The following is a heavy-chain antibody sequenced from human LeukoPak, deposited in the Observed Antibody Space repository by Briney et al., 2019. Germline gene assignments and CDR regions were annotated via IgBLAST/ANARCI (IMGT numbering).Heavy chain of an antibody. CDR1: GGSFSGYY. CDR3: ARVSYYSSSWFVYNWFDP. Sequence: PSETLSLTCAVYGGSFSGYYWSWIRQPPGKGLEWIGEINHSGSTNYNPSLKSRVTISVDTSKNQFSLKLSSVAAADTAVYYCARVSYYSSSWFVYNWFDPWGQGTLVTVSS. J-gene: IGHJ5*02. D-gene: IGHD6-13*01. CDR2: INHSGST. V-gene: IGHV4-34*01.